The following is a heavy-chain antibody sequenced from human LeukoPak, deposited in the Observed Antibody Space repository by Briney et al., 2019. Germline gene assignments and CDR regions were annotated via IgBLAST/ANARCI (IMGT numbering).Heavy chain of an antibody. Sequence: PSETLSLTCTVSGGSISSSSYYWGWIRQPPGKGLERIGSIYYSGSTYYNPSLKSRVTISVDTSKNQFSLKLSSVTAADTAVYYCARVRQRFLFVLPKYYYYYMDVWGKGTTVTVSS. CDR1: GGSISSSSYY. CDR2: IYYSGST. J-gene: IGHJ6*03. D-gene: IGHD3-3*01. V-gene: IGHV4-39*07. CDR3: ARVRQRFLFVLPKYYYYYMDV.